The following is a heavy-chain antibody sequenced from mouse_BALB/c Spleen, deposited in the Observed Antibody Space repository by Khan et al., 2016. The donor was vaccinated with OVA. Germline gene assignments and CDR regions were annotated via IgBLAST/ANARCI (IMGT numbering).Heavy chain of an antibody. D-gene: IGHD1-1*01. CDR3: ARTAYGSLGY. V-gene: IGHV1-18*01. CDR2: INPNNGGT. CDR1: GYTFIDYN. J-gene: IGHJ2*01. Sequence: EVKLQESGPELVKPGASVKIPCTASGYTFIDYNMDWVKQSHGKSLEWIGDINPNNGGTFYNQKFKGKAILTVDKSSSTAYMELRSLTSEDTAVYYCARTAYGSLGYWGQGTTLTVSS.